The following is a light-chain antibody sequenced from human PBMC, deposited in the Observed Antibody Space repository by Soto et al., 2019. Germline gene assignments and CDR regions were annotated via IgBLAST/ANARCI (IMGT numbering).Light chain of an antibody. V-gene: IGLV3-1*01. J-gene: IGLJ2*01. CDR3: LVWDNSIAI. Sequence: SYELTQPPSVAVSPGQTASITCSGENLGEKFASWYQQKPGQSPVLVILRDNQRPSGIPERFSASNSGDVLTMTISGTQPMDEADYYCLVWDNSIAIFGGGTKLTVL. CDR1: NLGEKF. CDR2: RDN.